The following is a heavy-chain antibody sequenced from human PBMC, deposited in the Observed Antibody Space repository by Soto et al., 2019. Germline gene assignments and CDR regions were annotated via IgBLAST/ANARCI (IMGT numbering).Heavy chain of an antibody. J-gene: IGHJ5*02. V-gene: IGHV3-7*04. D-gene: IGHD3-10*01. CDR3: ARTIYGSVNWFDP. Sequence: EVQLVESGGGLVQPGGSLRLSCAASGFTFSSYWMSWVRQAPGKGLEWVANIKQEGSEKYYVDSVKGRFTISRDNAKNSLYLQMNSLRAEDTAVYYCARTIYGSVNWFDPWGQGTLVTVSS. CDR2: IKQEGSEK. CDR1: GFTFSSYW.